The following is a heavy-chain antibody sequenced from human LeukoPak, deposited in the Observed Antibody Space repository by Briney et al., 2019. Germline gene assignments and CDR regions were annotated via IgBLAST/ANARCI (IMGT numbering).Heavy chain of an antibody. J-gene: IGHJ6*03. Sequence: PSETLSLTCTVSGGSISSYYWSWIRQPPGKGLEWIGYIYYSGSTNYNPSLKSRLTISVDTSKNQFSLKLSSVTAADTAVYYCARDNGTVMDVWGKGTTVTVSS. V-gene: IGHV4-59*01. CDR2: IYYSGST. CDR1: GGSISSYY. CDR3: ARDNGTVMDV. D-gene: IGHD1-1*01.